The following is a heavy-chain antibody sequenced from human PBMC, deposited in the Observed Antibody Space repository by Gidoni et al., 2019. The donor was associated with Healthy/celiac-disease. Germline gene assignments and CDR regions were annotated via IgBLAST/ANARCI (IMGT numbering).Heavy chain of an antibody. CDR1: GGPISSGGYY. CDR2: IYYSGST. V-gene: IGHV4-31*03. CDR3: AALSADSYGFDY. Sequence: QVQLQESGPGLVKPSQTLSLTCTVSGGPISSGGYYWSWIRQHPGKGLEWIGYIYYSGSTYYNPTLKSRVTISVDTSKNQFSLKLISVTAADTAVYYCAALSADSYGFDYWGQGTLVTVSS. J-gene: IGHJ4*02. D-gene: IGHD5-18*01.